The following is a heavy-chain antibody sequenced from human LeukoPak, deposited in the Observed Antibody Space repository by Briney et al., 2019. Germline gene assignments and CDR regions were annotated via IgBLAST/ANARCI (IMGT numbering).Heavy chain of an antibody. CDR1: GFSYSSYW. J-gene: IGHJ4*01. Sequence: PGGSLTLPCEASGFSYSSYWMHWVRQAPGKGLVWVSRVNGDGSSTTYADSVKGRFTVSRDNAKSTLYLQMNSLRAEDTAVYYCARDNRGSLTPFHCWG. D-gene: IGHD3-10*01. CDR2: VNGDGSST. CDR3: ARDNRGSLTPFHC. V-gene: IGHV3-74*03.